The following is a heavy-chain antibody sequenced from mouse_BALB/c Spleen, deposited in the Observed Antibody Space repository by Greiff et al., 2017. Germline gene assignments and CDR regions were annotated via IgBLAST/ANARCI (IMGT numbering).Heavy chain of an antibody. D-gene: IGHD2-12*01. J-gene: IGHJ3*01. Sequence: VKLMESGPDLVAPSQSLSITCTVSGFSLTSYGVHWVRQPPGKGLEWLVVIWSDGSTTYNSALKSRLSISKDNSKSQVFLKMNSLQTDDTAMYYCARQGDDGSRGFAYWGQETLVTVSA. V-gene: IGHV2-6-2*01. CDR1: GFSLTSYG. CDR2: IWSDGST. CDR3: ARQGDDGSRGFAY.